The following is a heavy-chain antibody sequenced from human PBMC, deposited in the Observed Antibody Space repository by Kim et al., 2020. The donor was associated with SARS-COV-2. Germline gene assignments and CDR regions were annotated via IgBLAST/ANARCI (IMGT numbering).Heavy chain of an antibody. V-gene: IGHV4-31*03. CDR3: ARGQPLDY. J-gene: IGHJ4*02. CDR2: ISYSGNS. CDR1: GGSIRSGGKF. Sequence: SETLSLTCSVSGGSIRSGGKFWTWIRQHPAKGLEWIGYISYSGNSHYSPSLRSRVSISLQTSENHFSLELTSVTAADTAVYYCARGQPLDYWGQGILVT. D-gene: IGHD2-2*01.